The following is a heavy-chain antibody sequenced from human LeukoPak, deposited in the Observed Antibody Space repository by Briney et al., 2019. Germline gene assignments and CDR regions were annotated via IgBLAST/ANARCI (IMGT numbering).Heavy chain of an antibody. CDR1: GGSISSYY. CDR3: ARHLKQHLYYFDY. CDR2: IYYSGST. V-gene: IGHV4-59*08. J-gene: IGHJ4*02. Sequence: SETLSLTCTVSGGSISSYYWSWIRQPPGKGLEWIGYIYYSGSTNYNPSLKSRVTISVDTSKNQFSLKLSSVTAADTAVYYCARHLKQHLYYFDYWGQGTLVTVSS. D-gene: IGHD6-13*01.